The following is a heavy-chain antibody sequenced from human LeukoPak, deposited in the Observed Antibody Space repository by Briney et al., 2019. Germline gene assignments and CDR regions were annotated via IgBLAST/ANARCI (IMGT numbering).Heavy chain of an antibody. V-gene: IGHV4-59*12. CDR3: ARYGPYNYVDY. J-gene: IGHJ4*02. Sequence: PSETLSLTCTVSGGSISSYYWSWIRQPAGKGLEWIGYIYHSGSTYYNPSLKSRVTISVDTSKNQFSLRLSSVTAADTAMYYCARYGPYNYVDYWGQGILVAVSS. CDR1: GGSISSYY. CDR2: IYHSGST. D-gene: IGHD4-17*01.